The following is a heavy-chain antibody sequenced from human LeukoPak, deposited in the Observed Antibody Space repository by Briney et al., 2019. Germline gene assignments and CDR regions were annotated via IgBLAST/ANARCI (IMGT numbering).Heavy chain of an antibody. V-gene: IGHV5-51*01. Sequence: GESLKISCNGSGYSFTSYLVGWVRQLPGKGLEWMGIIYPGDSDTRYSPSFQGQVTISVAKSISTAYLQWSSLKASDTAMYYCARYRINIAVAGTCWFDPWGQGTLVTVSS. CDR1: GYSFTSYL. CDR2: IYPGDSDT. CDR3: ARYRINIAVAGTCWFDP. D-gene: IGHD6-19*01. J-gene: IGHJ5*02.